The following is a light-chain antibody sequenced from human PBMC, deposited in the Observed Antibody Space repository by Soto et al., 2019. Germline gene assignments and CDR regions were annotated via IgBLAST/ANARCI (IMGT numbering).Light chain of an antibody. V-gene: IGKV3-11*01. CDR3: QQRSNWPPIT. J-gene: IGKJ5*01. CDR1: QSVSSY. CDR2: DAS. Sequence: EIVLTQSPATLSLSPGERATLSCRASQSVSSYLAWYQQKPGQAPRLLIYDASNRATGIPARFSGSGSGTVFTLTISRLEPEDFAVYYCQQRSNWPPITFGQGTRLEIK.